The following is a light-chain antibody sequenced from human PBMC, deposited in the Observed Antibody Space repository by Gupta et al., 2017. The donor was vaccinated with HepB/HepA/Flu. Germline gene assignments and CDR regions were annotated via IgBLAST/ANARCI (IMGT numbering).Light chain of an antibody. CDR1: QSVRSSY. CDR2: GAS. J-gene: IGKJ1*01. V-gene: IGKV3-20*01. CDR3: QQYGSSPWT. Sequence: ETVLTPSPGTLSLSPGERATLSCRASQSVRSSYLAWYQQKPGQAPRLLIYGASSRATGIPDRFSGSGSGTDFTLTISRLEPEDFAVYYCQQYGSSPWTFGQGTKVEIK.